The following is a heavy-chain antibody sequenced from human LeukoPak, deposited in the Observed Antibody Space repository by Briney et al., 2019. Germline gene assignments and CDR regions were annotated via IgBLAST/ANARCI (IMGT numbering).Heavy chain of an antibody. Sequence: GGSLRLSCAASGFTFGSYWMSWVRQAPGKGLEWVGNIKQDGSEKYYVDSMKGRFTISRDNAKNSLYLQMNSLRAEDTAVYYCARAGSGWFPDAFDIWGQGTMVTVSS. V-gene: IGHV3-7*01. D-gene: IGHD6-19*01. CDR1: GFTFGSYW. CDR3: ARAGSGWFPDAFDI. J-gene: IGHJ3*02. CDR2: IKQDGSEK.